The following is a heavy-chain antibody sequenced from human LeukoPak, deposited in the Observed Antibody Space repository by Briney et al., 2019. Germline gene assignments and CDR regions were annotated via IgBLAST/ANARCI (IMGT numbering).Heavy chain of an antibody. CDR2: IHYPGST. Sequence: GSLRLSCAASGFTFSSYAMSWVRQAPGKGLEWIAYIHYPGSTIYNPSLKSRVTISVDASKKQLSLKVTSATAADTAVYYCARQIDSSSGGWFFDYWGQGTVVDVSS. D-gene: IGHD6-19*01. CDR1: GFTFSSYA. J-gene: IGHJ4*02. V-gene: IGHV4-59*08. CDR3: ARQIDSSSGGWFFDY.